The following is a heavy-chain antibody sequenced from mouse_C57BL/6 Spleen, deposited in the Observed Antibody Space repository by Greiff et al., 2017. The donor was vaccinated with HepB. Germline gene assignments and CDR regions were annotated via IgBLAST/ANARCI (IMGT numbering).Heavy chain of an antibody. CDR1: GFTFSDFY. CDR3: ARDAHYDYDRGYAMDY. V-gene: IGHV7-1*01. D-gene: IGHD2-4*01. Sequence: EVKVVESGGGLVQSGRSLRLSCATSGFTFSDFYMEWVRQAPGKGLEWIAASRNKANDYTTEYSASVKGRFIVSRDTSQSILYLQMNALRAEDTAIYYCARDAHYDYDRGYAMDYWGQGTSVTVSS. CDR2: SRNKANDYTT. J-gene: IGHJ4*01.